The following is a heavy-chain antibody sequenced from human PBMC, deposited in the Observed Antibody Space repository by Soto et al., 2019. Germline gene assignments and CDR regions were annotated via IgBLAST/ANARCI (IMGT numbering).Heavy chain of an antibody. Sequence: SLSLTCTVSGDSISSGNKYWSWIRQPPGKGLEWIGYIFSSGTTYYNPSLKSRLTMSLDASPNQFSLKLNSLTDADTAVYFCARVPSPFDYYYAMDVWGQGTTVTVSS. V-gene: IGHV4-30-4*01. CDR3: ARVPSPFDYYYAMDV. D-gene: IGHD3-16*01. CDR1: GDSISSGNKY. J-gene: IGHJ6*02. CDR2: IFSSGTT.